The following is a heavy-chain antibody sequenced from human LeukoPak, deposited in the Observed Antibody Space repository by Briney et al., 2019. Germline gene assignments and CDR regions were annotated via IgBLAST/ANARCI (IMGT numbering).Heavy chain of an antibody. CDR2: INPSGGTT. CDR1: GYTFTGYY. D-gene: IGHD2-8*01. V-gene: IGHV1-46*01. CDR3: ARQRGGQYEDGFDI. Sequence: GASVKVSCKASGYTFTGYYMHWVRQAPGQGLEGMGIINPSGGTTIYAQRFQGRVTMTRDASTSTVYMELSSLRYEDTAVYYCARQRGGQYEDGFDIWGQRTMVTVSS. J-gene: IGHJ3*02.